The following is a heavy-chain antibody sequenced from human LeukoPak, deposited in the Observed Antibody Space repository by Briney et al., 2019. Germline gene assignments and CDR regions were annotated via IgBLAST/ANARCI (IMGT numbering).Heavy chain of an antibody. CDR1: GGSFSGYY. J-gene: IGHJ3*02. Sequence: SETLSLTCAVYGGSFSGYYWSWIRQPPGKGLEWIGEINHSGSTNYNPSLKSRVTISVDTSKNQFSLKPSSVTAADTAVYYRARGKLGYCSSTSCHDAFDIWGQGTMVTVSS. V-gene: IGHV4-34*01. D-gene: IGHD2-2*01. CDR2: INHSGST. CDR3: ARGKLGYCSSTSCHDAFDI.